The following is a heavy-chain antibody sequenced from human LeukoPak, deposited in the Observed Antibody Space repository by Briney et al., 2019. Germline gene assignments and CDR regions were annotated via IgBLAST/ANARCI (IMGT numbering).Heavy chain of an antibody. D-gene: IGHD6-19*01. CDR3: ARVSSSGWYVGYFQH. V-gene: IGHV3-53*01. Sequence: PGGSLRLSCAASGFTFGDHIMSWVRQAPGKGLEWVSVIYSGGSTYYADSVKGRFTISRDNSKNTLYLQMNSLRAEDTAVYYCARVSSSGWYVGYFQHWGQGTLVTVSS. J-gene: IGHJ1*01. CDR2: IYSGGST. CDR1: GFTFGDHI.